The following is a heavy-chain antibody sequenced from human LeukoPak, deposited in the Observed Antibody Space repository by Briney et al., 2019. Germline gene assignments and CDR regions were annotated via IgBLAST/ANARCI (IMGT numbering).Heavy chain of an antibody. CDR1: GCAIRTGGGG. CDR2: IYWNDDK. CDR3: AHRRAGSYYNSYFDY. J-gene: IGHJ4*02. Sequence: GTTLVKPPQTLTLTCTFTGCAIRTGGGGVGWMRQPPGKALELLPLIYWNDDKRYSPSLKSRLTITKDTSKNQVVLTMTNMDPVDTATYYCAHRRAGSYYNSYFDYCGQGTPVTVSS. V-gene: IGHV2-5*01. D-gene: IGHD3-10*01.